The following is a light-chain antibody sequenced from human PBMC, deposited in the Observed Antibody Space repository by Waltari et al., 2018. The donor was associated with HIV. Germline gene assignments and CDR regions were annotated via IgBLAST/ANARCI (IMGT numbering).Light chain of an antibody. Sequence: QSALTQPASVSGSLGQSITISCIRVARAIGYNYVSWYQHHPDRAPKLVIYDANSRPSDIDFRFSGSKSGNTASLTISDLQAEDEADYYCSSYMSGSTLLFGGGTKVTVL. CDR3: SSYMSGSTLL. V-gene: IGLV2-14*01. J-gene: IGLJ3*02. CDR2: DAN. CDR1: ARAIGYNY.